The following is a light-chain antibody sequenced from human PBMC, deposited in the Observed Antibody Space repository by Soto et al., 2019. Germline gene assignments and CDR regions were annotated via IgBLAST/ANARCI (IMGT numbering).Light chain of an antibody. V-gene: IGLV1-40*01. CDR3: SSYAGSNTDYV. Sequence: QSVLTQPPSVSGAPGQRVTISCTGSSSNIGTGYDAHWYQQHPGKAPKLMIYEVSKRPSGVPDRFSGSKSGNTASLTVSGLQAEDEADYYCSSYAGSNTDYVFGTGTKVTVL. J-gene: IGLJ1*01. CDR2: EVS. CDR1: SSNIGTGYD.